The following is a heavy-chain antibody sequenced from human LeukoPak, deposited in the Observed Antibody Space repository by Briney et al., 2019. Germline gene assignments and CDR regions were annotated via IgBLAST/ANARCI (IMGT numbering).Heavy chain of an antibody. CDR1: GFTFSSYA. V-gene: IGHV3-23*01. Sequence: GGSLRLSCAASGFTFSSYAMSWVRQAPGKGLEWVSAISGSGGSTYYADSVKGRFTISRDNSKNTLYLQMNSLRAEDTAVYYCAKSQGIAVAGSRRWFDPWGQGTLVTVSP. CDR2: ISGSGGST. D-gene: IGHD6-19*01. J-gene: IGHJ5*02. CDR3: AKSQGIAVAGSRRWFDP.